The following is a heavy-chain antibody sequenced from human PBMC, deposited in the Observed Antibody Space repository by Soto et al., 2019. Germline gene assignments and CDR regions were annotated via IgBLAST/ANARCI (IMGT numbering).Heavy chain of an antibody. CDR2: IYHSGST. J-gene: IGHJ4*02. Sequence: SETLSLTCAVSGGSISSSNWWSWVRQPPGKGLEWIGEIYHSGSTNYNPSLKSRVTISVDTSKNQFSLTLTSVTAADTAVYYCASRVEGLYSGNDRHYFDYWGQGTLVTVSS. CDR3: ASRVEGLYSGNDRHYFDY. V-gene: IGHV4-4*02. CDR1: GGSISSSNW. D-gene: IGHD5-12*01.